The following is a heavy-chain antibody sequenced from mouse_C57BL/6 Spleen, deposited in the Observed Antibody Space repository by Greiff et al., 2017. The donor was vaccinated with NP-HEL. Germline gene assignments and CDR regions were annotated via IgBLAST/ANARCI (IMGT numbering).Heavy chain of an antibody. V-gene: IGHV2-2*01. CDR1: GFSLTSYG. CDR2: IWSGGST. Sequence: QVQLQQSGPGLVQPSQSLSITCTVSGFSLTSYGVHWVRQSPGKGLEWLGVIWSGGSTDYNAAFLSRLSISKDNSKSQVFFKMNSLQADDTAIYYCARSGSNEYYFDYWGQGTTLTVSS. CDR3: ARSGSNEYYFDY. D-gene: IGHD2-5*01. J-gene: IGHJ2*01.